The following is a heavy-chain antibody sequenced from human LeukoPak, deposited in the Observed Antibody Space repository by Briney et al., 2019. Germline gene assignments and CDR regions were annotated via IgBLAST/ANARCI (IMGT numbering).Heavy chain of an antibody. V-gene: IGHV1-46*01. D-gene: IGHD3-9*01. Sequence: ASVKVSCKASGYTFTSYYMRWVRQAPGQGLECMGIINPSGGSTSYAQKFQGRVTMTRDTSTSTVYMELSSLRSEDTAVYYCARGKHYDILTGGNYYYYYGMDVWGQGTTVTVSS. CDR3: ARGKHYDILTGGNYYYYYGMDV. CDR1: GYTFTSYY. CDR2: INPSGGST. J-gene: IGHJ6*02.